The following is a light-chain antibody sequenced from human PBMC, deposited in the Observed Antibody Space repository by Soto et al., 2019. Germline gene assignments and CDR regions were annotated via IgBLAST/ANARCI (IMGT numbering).Light chain of an antibody. CDR2: EVS. V-gene: IGLV2-14*01. CDR3: CSYAGRYTYV. J-gene: IGLJ1*01. Sequence: QSVLTQPASVSGSPGQSITISCTGTNSDVGGYNYVSWYQQHPGKAPKLLIYEVSNRPSGVSNRFSASKSGDTAALTISGLQTEDEADYYCCSYAGRYTYVFATGTKLTVL. CDR1: NSDVGGYNY.